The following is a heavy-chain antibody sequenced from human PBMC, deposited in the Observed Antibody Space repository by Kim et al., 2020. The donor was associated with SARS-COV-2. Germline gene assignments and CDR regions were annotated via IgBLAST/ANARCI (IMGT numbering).Heavy chain of an antibody. CDR3: AKSSTRTMIVVVIRGDFDY. V-gene: IGHV3-23*01. CDR1: GFTFSSYA. CDR2: ISGSGGST. J-gene: IGHJ4*02. D-gene: IGHD3-22*01. Sequence: GGSLRLSCAASGFTFSSYAMSWVRQAPGKGLEWVSAISGSGGSTYYADSVKGRFTISRDNSKNTLYLQMNSLRAEDTAVYYCAKSSTRTMIVVVIRGDFDYWGQGTLVTVSS.